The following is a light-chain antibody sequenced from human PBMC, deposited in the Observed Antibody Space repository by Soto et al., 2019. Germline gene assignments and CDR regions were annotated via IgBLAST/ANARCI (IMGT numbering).Light chain of an antibody. V-gene: IGKV3-20*01. CDR2: AAS. CDR3: QHYTTAHGIT. Sequence: EIALTQSPGTLSLSPGERATLSCRASQGVGNKYLAWYQQRPGQAPSLLIYAASSSAPGVPDRFSGSGSGIDLTVTLSRLEDEDFAVYYCQHYTTAHGITFG. J-gene: IGKJ5*01. CDR1: QGVGNKY.